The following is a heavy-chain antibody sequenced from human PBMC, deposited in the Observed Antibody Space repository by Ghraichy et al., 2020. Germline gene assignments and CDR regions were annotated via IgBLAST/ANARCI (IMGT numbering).Heavy chain of an antibody. Sequence: SETLSLTCTVSGGSISSSSYYWGWIRQPPGKGLEWIGSIYYSGSTYYNPSLKSRVTISVDTSKNQFSLKLSSVTAADTAVYYCARQTGGSYYYYYYYMDVWGKGTTVTVSS. CDR3: ARQTGGSYYYYYYYMDV. J-gene: IGHJ6*03. D-gene: IGHD7-27*01. CDR1: GGSISSSSYY. CDR2: IYYSGST. V-gene: IGHV4-39*01.